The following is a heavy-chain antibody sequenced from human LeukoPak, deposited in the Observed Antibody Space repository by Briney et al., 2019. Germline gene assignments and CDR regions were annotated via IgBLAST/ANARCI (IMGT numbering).Heavy chain of an antibody. V-gene: IGHV1-2*02. D-gene: IGHD2-15*01. Sequence: ASVKVSCKASGYTFTGYYMHWVRQAPGQGLEWMGWINPNSGGTNYAQKFQGRVTMTTDTSISTAYMELSRLRSDDTAVYYCARDSCSGGSCYYRFDYWGQGTLVTVSS. CDR3: ARDSCSGGSCYYRFDY. CDR1: GYTFTGYY. J-gene: IGHJ4*02. CDR2: INPNSGGT.